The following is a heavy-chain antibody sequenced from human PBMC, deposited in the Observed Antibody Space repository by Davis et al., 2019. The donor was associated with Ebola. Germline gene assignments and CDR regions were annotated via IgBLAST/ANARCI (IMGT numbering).Heavy chain of an antibody. J-gene: IGHJ5*02. CDR3: ARVMTTVTTGWFDP. CDR1: GGSFSGYY. Sequence: SETLSLTCAVYGGSFSGYYWSWIRQPPGKGLEWIGEINHSGSTNYNPSLKSRVTISVDKSKNQFSLKLSSVTAADTAVYYCARVMTTVTTGWFDPWGQGTLVTVSS. CDR2: INHSGST. V-gene: IGHV4-34*01. D-gene: IGHD4-11*01.